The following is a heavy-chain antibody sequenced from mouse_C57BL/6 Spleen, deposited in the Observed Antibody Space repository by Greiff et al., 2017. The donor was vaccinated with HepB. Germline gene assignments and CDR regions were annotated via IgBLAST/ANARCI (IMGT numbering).Heavy chain of an antibody. CDR2: IRSKSNNYAT. Sequence: EVQLQESGGGLVQPKGSLKLSCAASGFSFNTYAMNWVRQAPGKGLEWVARIRSKSNNYATYYADSVKDRFTISRDDSESMLYLQMNNLKTEDTAMYYCVRPSYYGSSSGAMDYWGQGTSVTVSS. CDR1: GFSFNTYA. J-gene: IGHJ4*01. V-gene: IGHV10-1*01. CDR3: VRPSYYGSSSGAMDY. D-gene: IGHD1-1*01.